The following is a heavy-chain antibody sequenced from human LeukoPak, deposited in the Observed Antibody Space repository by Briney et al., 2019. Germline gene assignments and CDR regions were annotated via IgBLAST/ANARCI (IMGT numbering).Heavy chain of an antibody. Sequence: PGGSLRLSCAASGFTFSSYWMSWVRQAPGKGLEWVANIKQDGSEKYYVDSVKGRFTISRDNAKNSLYLQMNSLRAEDTAVYYCARDSPDSGSPGVFDIWVQGTMVTVSS. CDR1: GFTFSSYW. CDR3: ARDSPDSGSPGVFDI. V-gene: IGHV3-7*01. D-gene: IGHD2-8*01. CDR2: IKQDGSEK. J-gene: IGHJ3*02.